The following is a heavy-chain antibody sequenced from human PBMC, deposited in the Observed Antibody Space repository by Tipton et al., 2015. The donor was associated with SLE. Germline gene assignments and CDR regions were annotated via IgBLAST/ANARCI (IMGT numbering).Heavy chain of an antibody. D-gene: IGHD7-27*01. J-gene: IGHJ3*02. V-gene: IGHV4-31*03. CDR3: ARGPNWVLDDAFDI. Sequence: TLSLTCTATGDSVTSSGYYWSWIRQHPGKGLEWIGFISYDGRTKYNPSLKSRVTISLDTSKTQFFLRLSSVTAADTAVYFCARGPNWVLDDAFDIWVQGTMVSVSS. CDR1: GDSVTSSGYY. CDR2: ISYDGRT.